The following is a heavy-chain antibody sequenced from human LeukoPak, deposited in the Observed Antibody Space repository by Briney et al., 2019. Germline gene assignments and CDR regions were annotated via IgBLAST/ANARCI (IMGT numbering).Heavy chain of an antibody. V-gene: IGHV4-30-2*01. CDR2: IYHSGST. Sequence: SETLSLTCAVSGVSISSGGYSWSWIRQPPGKGLEWIGYIYHSGSTYYNPSLKSRVTISVDTSKNQFSLKLSSVTAADTAVYYCARDIAAAGSGMWFDPWGQGTLVTVSS. CDR3: ARDIAAAGSGMWFDP. CDR1: GVSISSGGYS. J-gene: IGHJ5*02. D-gene: IGHD6-13*01.